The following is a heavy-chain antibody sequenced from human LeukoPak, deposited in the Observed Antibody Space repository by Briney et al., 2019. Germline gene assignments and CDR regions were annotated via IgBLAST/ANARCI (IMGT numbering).Heavy chain of an antibody. Sequence: GESLKISCKGSGYSFTSYWIGWVRQVPGKGLEWMGIIYPGDSDTRYSPSFQGQATISADKSISTAYLQWSSLKASDTAMYYCVRLGDTAMGAFDYWGQGTLVTVSS. D-gene: IGHD5-18*01. CDR1: GYSFTSYW. CDR2: IYPGDSDT. V-gene: IGHV5-51*01. J-gene: IGHJ4*02. CDR3: VRLGDTAMGAFDY.